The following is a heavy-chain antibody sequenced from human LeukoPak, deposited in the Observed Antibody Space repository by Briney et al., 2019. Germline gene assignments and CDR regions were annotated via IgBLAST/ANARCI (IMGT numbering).Heavy chain of an antibody. CDR2: IYCSGST. CDR3: ASVNFDFLTGFYD. CDR1: GGSISSGGYY. D-gene: IGHD3-9*01. V-gene: IGHV4-31*03. Sequence: SSETLSLTCTVSGGSISSGGYYWSWIRQHPGKGLEWIGYIYCSGSTYYNPSLKSRVTISVDTSKNQFSLKLNSVTAADTAVYYCASVNFDFLTGFYDWSQGILVTVSS. J-gene: IGHJ4*02.